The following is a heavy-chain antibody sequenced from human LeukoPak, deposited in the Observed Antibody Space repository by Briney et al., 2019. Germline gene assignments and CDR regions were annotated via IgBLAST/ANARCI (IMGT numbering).Heavy chain of an antibody. CDR2: ISSSSDSI. J-gene: IGHJ4*02. CDR1: GFTFSNYG. V-gene: IGHV3-48*04. Sequence: PGGSLRLSCAASGFTFSNYGMNWVRQAPGKGLEWVSYISSSSDSIYYADSVRGRFTISRDNAKNSLFLQMNSLRADDTAVYYCARDKCGYSYECEFDYWGQGTLVTVSS. CDR3: ARDKCGYSYECEFDY. D-gene: IGHD5-18*01.